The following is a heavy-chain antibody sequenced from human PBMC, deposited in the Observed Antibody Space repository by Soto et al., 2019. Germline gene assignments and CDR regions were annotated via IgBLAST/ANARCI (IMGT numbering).Heavy chain of an antibody. CDR3: ARAYHDYIWGSYGNWFDP. V-gene: IGHV1-2*04. Sequence: QVQLVQSGAXVKKXGASVXVSXXASGYTFTGXYMHXVRQAPGQGLEWMGWINPNSGGTNYAQKFQGWVTMTRDTSISTAYMELSRLRSDDTAVYYCARAYHDYIWGSYGNWFDPWGQGTLVTVSS. CDR1: GYTFTGXY. D-gene: IGHD3-16*01. CDR2: INPNSGGT. J-gene: IGHJ5*02.